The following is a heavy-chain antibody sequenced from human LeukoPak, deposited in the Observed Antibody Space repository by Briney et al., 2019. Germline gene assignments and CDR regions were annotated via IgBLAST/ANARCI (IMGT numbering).Heavy chain of an antibody. CDR2: ISYDGSNK. CDR1: GFTFSRNG. CDR3: AMDDSSGYYSSYFDY. Sequence: GGSLRLSCAASGFTFSRNGMHWVRQAPGKGLEWVAVISYDGSNKYYADSVKGRFTISRDNSKNTLYLQMNSLRAEDTAVYYCAMDDSSGYYSSYFDYWGQGTLVTVSS. D-gene: IGHD3-22*01. V-gene: IGHV3-30*03. J-gene: IGHJ4*02.